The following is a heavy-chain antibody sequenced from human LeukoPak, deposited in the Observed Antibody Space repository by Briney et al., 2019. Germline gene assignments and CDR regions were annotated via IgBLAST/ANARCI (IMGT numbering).Heavy chain of an antibody. CDR1: GYTLTELS. Sequence: GASVTVSCKVSGYTLTELSMHWVRQAPGKGLEWMGGFAPEDGETIYAQKFQGRVTMTEDTSTDTAYMELSSLRSEDTAVYYCATPSTGYCSGGSCYSGAFDIWGQGTMVTVSS. CDR3: ATPSTGYCSGGSCYSGAFDI. V-gene: IGHV1-24*01. J-gene: IGHJ3*02. CDR2: FAPEDGET. D-gene: IGHD2-15*01.